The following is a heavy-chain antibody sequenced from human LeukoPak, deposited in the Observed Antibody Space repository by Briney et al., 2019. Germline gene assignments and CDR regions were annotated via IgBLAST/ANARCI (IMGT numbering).Heavy chain of an antibody. Sequence: PGGSLRLSCAASGFIFSSYAMSWVRQAPGKGLEWVSAISGSGGSTYYADSVKGRFTISRDNSKNTLYLQMNSLRAEDTAVYYCAKDRLIVATPYYFDYWGQGTLVTVSS. D-gene: IGHD5-12*01. J-gene: IGHJ4*02. CDR2: ISGSGGST. V-gene: IGHV3-23*01. CDR3: AKDRLIVATPYYFDY. CDR1: GFIFSSYA.